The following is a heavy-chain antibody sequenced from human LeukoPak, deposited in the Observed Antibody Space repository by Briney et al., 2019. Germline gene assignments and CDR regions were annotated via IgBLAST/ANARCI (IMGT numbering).Heavy chain of an antibody. V-gene: IGHV3-48*01. CDR2: ISGSGNNV. Sequence: PGGSLRLSCSPSEFTLASYSMSWVRQAPGKGLQWVSFISGSGNNVLYADSVKGRFTISRDNAENSLYLQMDSLRVEDTAVYYCARDAVQADTPFHFDIWGQGALVTVSS. CDR1: EFTLASYS. J-gene: IGHJ4*02. D-gene: IGHD2-15*01. CDR3: ARDAVQADTPFHFDI.